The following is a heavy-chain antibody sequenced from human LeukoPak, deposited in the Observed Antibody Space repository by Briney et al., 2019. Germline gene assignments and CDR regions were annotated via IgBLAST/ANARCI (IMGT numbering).Heavy chain of an antibody. Sequence: SSVTVSFKAPVYTFTSYGFSWVRQPPGQGLEWMGWISDYNGKTNYAHKLQGRVIMTTNTSTSTAYMELRSLRSDDAAVYYCASYIARWQTKLAFDYWGQGKLVTVSS. J-gene: IGHJ4*02. V-gene: IGHV1-18*01. CDR1: VYTFTSYG. CDR2: ISDYNGKT. D-gene: IGHD1-14*01. CDR3: ASYIARWQTKLAFDY.